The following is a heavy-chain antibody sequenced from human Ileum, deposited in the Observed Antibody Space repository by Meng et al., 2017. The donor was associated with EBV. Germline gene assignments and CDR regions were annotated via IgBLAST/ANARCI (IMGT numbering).Heavy chain of an antibody. V-gene: IGHV4-4*02. Sequence: QVQLGESGPGLVKSSGTLSLPGGVPVASMTNNNWWTWVRQPPGKGLEWIGEIYHSGSTNYNPSLQSRATISVDMSKKQFSLKLRSVTAADTAVYYCARTGVGLAFDYWGLGTLVTVSS. D-gene: IGHD2-8*01. CDR2: IYHSGST. CDR3: ARTGVGLAFDY. CDR1: VASMTNNNW. J-gene: IGHJ4*02.